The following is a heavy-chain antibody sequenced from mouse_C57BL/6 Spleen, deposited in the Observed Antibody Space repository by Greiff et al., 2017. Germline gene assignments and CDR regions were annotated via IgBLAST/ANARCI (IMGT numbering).Heavy chain of an antibody. D-gene: IGHD1-1*01. J-gene: IGHJ3*01. Sequence: EVKLLESGGGLVQPGGSLSLSCAASGYTFPDYYMSWVRQPPGKALEWLGFIRNNTNGYKTEYSASVQGRLPTSRANSQSILSRQMNSLRAEDSATDCGASLSVTSWFAYWGQGTLVTVSA. CDR2: IRNNTNGYKT. CDR3: ASLSVTSWFAY. CDR1: GYTFPDYY. V-gene: IGHV7-3*01.